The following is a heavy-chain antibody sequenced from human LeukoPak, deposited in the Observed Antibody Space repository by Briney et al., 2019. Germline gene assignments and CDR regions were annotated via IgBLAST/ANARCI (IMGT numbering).Heavy chain of an antibody. CDR3: ARELAYYMDV. Sequence: GGSLRLSCGASGFTFSSSAMSWVRQAPGKGLEWVSYISSSGSTIYYADSVKGRFTISRDNAKNSLYLQMNSLRAEDTAVYYCARELAYYMDVWGKGTTVTISS. D-gene: IGHD1-1*01. V-gene: IGHV3-48*03. CDR2: ISSSGSTI. J-gene: IGHJ6*03. CDR1: GFTFSSSA.